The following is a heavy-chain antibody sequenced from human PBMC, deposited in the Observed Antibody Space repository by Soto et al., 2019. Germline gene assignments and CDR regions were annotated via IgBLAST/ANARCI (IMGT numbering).Heavy chain of an antibody. J-gene: IGHJ6*03. V-gene: IGHV1-8*01. CDR1: GYTFTSYD. Sequence: ASVKVSCKASGYTFTSYDINWVRQATGQGLEWMGWMNPNSGNTGYAQKFQGRVTMTRNTSISTAYMELSSLRSEDTAVYYCARGQTGTIYYYYYMDVWGKGTTVTVS. CDR2: MNPNSGNT. D-gene: IGHD7-27*01. CDR3: ARGQTGTIYYYYYMDV.